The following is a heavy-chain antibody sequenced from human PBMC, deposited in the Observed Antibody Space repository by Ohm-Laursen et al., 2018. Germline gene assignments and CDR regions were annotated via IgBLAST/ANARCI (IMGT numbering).Heavy chain of an antibody. V-gene: IGHV4-4*07. CDR1: GDSISGYY. D-gene: IGHD5-12*01. J-gene: IGHJ6*02. Sequence: SETLSLTCGVSGDSISGYYWSWIRQPAGKGLEWIGRINISGSTKYNPSIRSRVTMSADTSKNQFSLRLTSVTAADTAVYFCARGGGYDASSGSTYYYGLDVWGQGTTVTVSS. CDR2: INISGST. CDR3: ARGGGYDASSGSTYYYGLDV.